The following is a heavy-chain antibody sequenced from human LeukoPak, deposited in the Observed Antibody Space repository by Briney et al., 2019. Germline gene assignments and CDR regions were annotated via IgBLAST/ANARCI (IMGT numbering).Heavy chain of an antibody. Sequence: GGSLRLSCAASGFTFSGYSMYWVRQAPDTGLEWLAYILHDGSDEHYADSVKGRFTISRDNSKDTLFLQMNSLRTEDTALYYCVKDGPYWSIMDYWGQGTLVTVSS. V-gene: IGHV3-30-3*01. CDR3: VKDGPYWSIMDY. CDR2: ILHDGSDE. J-gene: IGHJ4*02. D-gene: IGHD3-16*01. CDR1: GFTFSGYS.